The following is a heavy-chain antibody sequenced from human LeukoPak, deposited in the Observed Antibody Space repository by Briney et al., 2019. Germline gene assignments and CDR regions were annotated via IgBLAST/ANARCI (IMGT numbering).Heavy chain of an antibody. CDR1: GGSISSSSYY. V-gene: IGHV4-39*01. CDR2: IYYSGST. D-gene: IGHD6-19*01. CDR3: VRESRSSGWYNWFDP. Sequence: PSETLSLTCTVSGGSISSSSYYWGWIRQPPGKGLEWIGSIYYSGSTYYNPSLKSRVTISVDTSKNQFSLKLSSVTAADTAVYYCVRESRSSGWYNWFDPWGQGTLVTVSS. J-gene: IGHJ5*02.